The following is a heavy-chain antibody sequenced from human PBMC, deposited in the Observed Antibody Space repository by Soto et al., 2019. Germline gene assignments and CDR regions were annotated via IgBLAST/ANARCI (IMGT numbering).Heavy chain of an antibody. D-gene: IGHD3-9*01. CDR1: GFTFSSYG. Sequence: GSLRLSCAASGFTFSSYGMHWVRQAPGKGLEWVAVIWYDGSNKYYADSVKGRFTISRDNSKNTLYLQMNSLRAEDTAVYYCARNSYYDILTGYYSAYGMDVWGQGTTVTVSS. CDR2: IWYDGSNK. J-gene: IGHJ6*02. V-gene: IGHV3-33*01. CDR3: ARNSYYDILTGYYSAYGMDV.